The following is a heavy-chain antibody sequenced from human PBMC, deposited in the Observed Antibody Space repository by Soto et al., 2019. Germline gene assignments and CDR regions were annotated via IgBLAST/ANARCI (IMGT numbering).Heavy chain of an antibody. V-gene: IGHV4-31*03. Sequence: QVQLQESGPGLVKPSQTLSLTCTVSGGSISSGGYYWRWIRQHPGKGLEWIAYIYYSGSTYYNPSLKSRVTISVDTSKNQFYLKLSSVTAADTAVYYCARDSSATPRYYGMDVWGQGTTVTVSS. CDR1: GGSISSGGYY. D-gene: IGHD1-26*01. CDR2: IYYSGST. CDR3: ARDSSATPRYYGMDV. J-gene: IGHJ6*02.